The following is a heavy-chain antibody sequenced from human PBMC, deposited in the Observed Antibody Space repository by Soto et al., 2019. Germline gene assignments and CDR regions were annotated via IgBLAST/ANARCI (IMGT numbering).Heavy chain of an antibody. CDR3: ARGLTNSNGGMDL. Sequence: QVHLLESGGGVAQPGRSLRLSCAASGFSFSQHAMHWVRQAPGKGLEWVAVMSFDGTYKHYADSVRGRFTISRDNSKNTLFLQLDSLIPADTGAYYCARGLTNSNGGMDLWGQGTTVSVSS. CDR2: MSFDGTYK. D-gene: IGHD2-8*01. V-gene: IGHV3-30*04. J-gene: IGHJ6*02. CDR1: GFSFSQHA.